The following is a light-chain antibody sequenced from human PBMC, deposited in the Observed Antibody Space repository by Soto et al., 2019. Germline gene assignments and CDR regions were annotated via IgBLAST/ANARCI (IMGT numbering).Light chain of an antibody. J-gene: IGKJ2*01. Sequence: DIQMTQSPSSLSASVGDRVTITCRASQSISSYLNWYQQKPGKAPKLLIYAASSLQSGVPSRFSGSGSGTDIPLTISRLHPEDFATYYCQQSYSTPQTFGQGTKLEIK. CDR3: QQSYSTPQT. V-gene: IGKV1-39*01. CDR1: QSISSY. CDR2: AAS.